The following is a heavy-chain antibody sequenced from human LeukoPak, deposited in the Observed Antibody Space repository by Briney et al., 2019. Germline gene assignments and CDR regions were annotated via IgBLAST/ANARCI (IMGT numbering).Heavy chain of an antibody. CDR1: GFTFDDYA. Sequence: GGSLRLSCAASGFTFDDYAMHWVRQAPGKGLEWVSGISWNSGSIGYADSVKGRFTISRDNAKNSLYLQMNSLRAEDTALYYCAKGPGIAVAGKRNWFDPWGQGTLVTVSS. V-gene: IGHV3-9*01. CDR2: ISWNSGSI. D-gene: IGHD6-19*01. J-gene: IGHJ5*02. CDR3: AKGPGIAVAGKRNWFDP.